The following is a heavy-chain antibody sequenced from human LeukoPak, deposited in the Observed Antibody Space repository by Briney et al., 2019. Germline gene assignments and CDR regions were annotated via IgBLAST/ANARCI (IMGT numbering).Heavy chain of an antibody. J-gene: IGHJ2*01. CDR3: ARACYDTSGYPGWYFDL. CDR1: GGSMSSYY. D-gene: IGHD3-22*01. Sequence: PSETLSLTCTVSGGSMSSYYWSWLRQPPGKGLEWIGYIYYSGSTNYNPSLKSRVTMSVDTSKNQFSLKLTSVTAADTAVYYCARACYDTSGYPGWYFDLWGRGTLVTVSS. CDR2: IYYSGST. V-gene: IGHV4-59*12.